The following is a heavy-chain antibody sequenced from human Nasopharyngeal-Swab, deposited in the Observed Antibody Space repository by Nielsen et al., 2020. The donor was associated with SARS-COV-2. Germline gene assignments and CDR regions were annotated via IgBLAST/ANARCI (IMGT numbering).Heavy chain of an antibody. J-gene: IGHJ5*02. CDR3: ARGWIAVAGTLLWFDP. Sequence: SETLSLTCAVYGGSFSGYYWSWIRQPPGKGLEWIGEINHSGSTNYNPFLKSRVTISVDTSKNQFSLKLSSVTAADTAVYYCARGWIAVAGTLLWFDPWGQGTLVTVSS. V-gene: IGHV4-34*01. CDR2: INHSGST. D-gene: IGHD6-19*01. CDR1: GGSFSGYY.